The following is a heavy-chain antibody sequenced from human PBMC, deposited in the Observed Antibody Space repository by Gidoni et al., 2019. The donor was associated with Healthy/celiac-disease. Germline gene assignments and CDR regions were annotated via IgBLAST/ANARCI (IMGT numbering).Heavy chain of an antibody. CDR1: GFTFSSYA. CDR2: ISGSGGST. CDR3: AKVASETYYYDSSGLARGGSFDI. J-gene: IGHJ3*02. D-gene: IGHD3-22*01. Sequence: EVQLLESGGGLVQPGGSLRLSCAASGFTFSSYAISWVRQAPGKGLEWVSAISGSGGSTYYADSGKGRFTISRDNSKNTLYLKMNSLRAEDTAVYYCAKVASETYYYDSSGLARGGSFDIWGQGTMVTVSS. V-gene: IGHV3-23*01.